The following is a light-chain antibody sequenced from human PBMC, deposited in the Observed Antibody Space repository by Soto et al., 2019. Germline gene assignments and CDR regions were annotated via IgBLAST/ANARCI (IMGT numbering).Light chain of an antibody. V-gene: IGKV3-15*01. CDR3: QQYNYWPQT. J-gene: IGKJ2*01. Sequence: EMVMTQSPATLSVSPGERATLSCRASQSVSSSYLAWYQQKPGQAPRLLIYGASTRATGIPARFSGSGSGTEFTLTISSLQSEDFAVYYCQQYNYWPQTFGQGTKLEIK. CDR1: QSVSSSY. CDR2: GAS.